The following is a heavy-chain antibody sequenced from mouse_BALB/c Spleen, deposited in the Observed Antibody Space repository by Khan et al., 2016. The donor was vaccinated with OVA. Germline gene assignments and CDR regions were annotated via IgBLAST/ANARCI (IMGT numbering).Heavy chain of an antibody. V-gene: IGHV1-63*02. CDR3: ARYPSWYFDV. CDR2: IYPGVYYT. CDR1: GYTFTNYL. J-gene: IGHJ1*01. Sequence: QVQLQQSGAELLRPGTSVKMSCKAGGYTFTNYLIGWVKQKPGHGLEWIGDIYPGVYYTNYNEKFKGKATLTADTSSSTVFMQLSSLTFEDSAIHYCARYPSWYFDVWGAGTTVTVSS.